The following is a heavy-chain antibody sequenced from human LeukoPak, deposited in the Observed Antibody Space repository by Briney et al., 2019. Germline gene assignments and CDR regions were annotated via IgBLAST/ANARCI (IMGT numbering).Heavy chain of an antibody. CDR3: ARDHPPFDY. CDR2: INLNTGDT. V-gene: IGHV1-2*02. CDR1: GFTFIGYY. Sequence: GASVKVSCKASGFTFIGYYMHWVRQAPGQGLEWMGWINLNTGDTGYAPKFQGRVTMTRDTSITTAYMELSRLRYDDTAVYYCARDHPPFDYGGGGTLVPVSS. J-gene: IGHJ4*02.